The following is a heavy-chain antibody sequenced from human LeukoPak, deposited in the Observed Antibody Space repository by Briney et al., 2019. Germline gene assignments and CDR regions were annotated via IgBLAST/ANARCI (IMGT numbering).Heavy chain of an antibody. CDR2: ISSDASIT. D-gene: IGHD3-9*01. CDR1: GFTFNSYS. Sequence: GRSLRLSCAASGFTFNSYSMHWVRQAPGKGLEWVAVISSDASITYYADSVKGRFTVSRDNSKNTLYLQMNSLRAEDTAVYNCAKDRRRDDVLTGSFSDWGQGTLVTVSS. CDR3: AKDRRRDDVLTGSFSD. J-gene: IGHJ4*02. V-gene: IGHV3-30*04.